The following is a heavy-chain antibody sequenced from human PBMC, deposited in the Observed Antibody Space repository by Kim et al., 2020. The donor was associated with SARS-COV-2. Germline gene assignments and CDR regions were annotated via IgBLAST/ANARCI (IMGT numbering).Heavy chain of an antibody. J-gene: IGHJ6*02. CDR3: ARSSWKGYYGMDV. D-gene: IGHD1-1*01. Sequence: AQKFQGRVTRTRDTSISTAYMELSRLRSDDTVVYYCARSSWKGYYGMDVWGQGTTVTVSS. V-gene: IGHV1-2*01.